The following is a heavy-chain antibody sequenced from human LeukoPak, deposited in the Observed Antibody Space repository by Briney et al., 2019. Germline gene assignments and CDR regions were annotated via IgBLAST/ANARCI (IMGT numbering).Heavy chain of an antibody. V-gene: IGHV3-66*04. Sequence: GGSLRLSCAASGFTVSSHYMSWVRQAPGKGLEWVSVIYSGGSTNYADSVKGRFTISRDNSKNTLYLQMNSLRAEDTAVYYCATRIVGARAFDIWGQGTMVTVSS. D-gene: IGHD1-26*01. CDR1: GFTVSSHY. J-gene: IGHJ3*02. CDR3: ATRIVGARAFDI. CDR2: IYSGGST.